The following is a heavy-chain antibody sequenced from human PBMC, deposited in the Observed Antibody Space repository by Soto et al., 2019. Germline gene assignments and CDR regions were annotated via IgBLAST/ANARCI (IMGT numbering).Heavy chain of an antibody. CDR3: ARVYSSSWYRAMDV. CDR2: ISGSGGST. J-gene: IGHJ6*02. D-gene: IGHD6-13*01. Sequence: LRLSCAASGFTFSSYAMSWVRQAPGKGLEWVSAISGSGGSTYYADSVKGRFTISRDNSKNTLYLQMNSLRAEDTAVYYCARVYSSSWYRAMDVWGQGTTVTVSS. V-gene: IGHV3-23*01. CDR1: GFTFSSYA.